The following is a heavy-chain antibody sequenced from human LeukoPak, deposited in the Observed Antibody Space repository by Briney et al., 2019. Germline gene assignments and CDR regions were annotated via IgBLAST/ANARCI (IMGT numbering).Heavy chain of an antibody. CDR2: IYSGGST. J-gene: IGHJ6*03. V-gene: IGHV3-53*01. D-gene: IGHD6-13*01. Sequence: GGSLRLSCAASGFTVSSNYMSWVRQAPGKGLEWVSVIYSGGSTYYADSAKGRFTISRDNSKNTLYLQMNSLRAEDTAVYYCARNKVSSSWYYYYMDVWGKGTTVTVSS. CDR1: GFTVSSNY. CDR3: ARNKVSSSWYYYYMDV.